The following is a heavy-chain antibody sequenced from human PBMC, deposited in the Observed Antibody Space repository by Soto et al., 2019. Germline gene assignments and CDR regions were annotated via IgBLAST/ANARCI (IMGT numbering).Heavy chain of an antibody. J-gene: IGHJ4*02. Sequence: ASVKVSCKASGYTFTSYGISLVRQAPGQGLEWMGWISAYNGNTNYAQKLQGRVTMTTDTSTSTAYMELRSLRSDDTAVYYCARRAYYDILTGYYSLYYFDYWGQGTLVTVSS. V-gene: IGHV1-18*01. CDR3: ARRAYYDILTGYYSLYYFDY. D-gene: IGHD3-9*01. CDR2: ISAYNGNT. CDR1: GYTFTSYG.